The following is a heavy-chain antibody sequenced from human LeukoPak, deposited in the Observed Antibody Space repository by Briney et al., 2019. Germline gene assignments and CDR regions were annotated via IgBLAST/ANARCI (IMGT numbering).Heavy chain of an antibody. CDR2: IYYSGST. CDR1: GGSLSSYY. D-gene: IGHD3-22*01. Sequence: SETLSLTCTVSGGSLSSYYWSWIRQPPGKGLEWIGYIYYSGSTNYNPSLKSRVTISVDTSKNQFSLKLSSVTAADTAVYYCARDTYYYDSSGPISDAFDIWGQGTMVTVSS. J-gene: IGHJ3*02. V-gene: IGHV4-59*01. CDR3: ARDTYYYDSSGPISDAFDI.